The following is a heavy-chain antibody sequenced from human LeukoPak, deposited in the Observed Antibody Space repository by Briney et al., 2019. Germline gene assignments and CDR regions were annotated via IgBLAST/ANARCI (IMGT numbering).Heavy chain of an antibody. J-gene: IGHJ4*02. CDR3: ARVLGKRGGSFGY. D-gene: IGHD3-10*01. CDR2: MNPNSGNT. Sequence: ASVTVSCKASGYTFTSYDINWVRQATGQGLEWMGWMNPNSGNTGYAQKFQGRVTMTRNTSISTAYMELSSLRSEDTAVYYCARVLGKRGGSFGYWGQGTLVTVSS. CDR1: GYTFTSYD. V-gene: IGHV1-8*01.